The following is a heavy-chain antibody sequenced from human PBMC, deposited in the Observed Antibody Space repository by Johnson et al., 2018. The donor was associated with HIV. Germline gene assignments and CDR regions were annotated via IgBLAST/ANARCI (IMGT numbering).Heavy chain of an antibody. J-gene: IGHJ3*02. Sequence: VQLVESGGGVVRPGGSLRLSCAASGFTFDDYGMSWVRQAPWKGLEWVSGINWNGGSTGYADSVKGRFTISRDNAKNSLHLQMNSLRAEDTALYYCARVKQQMVRVGSDAFDIWGQGTMVSVSS. CDR2: INWNGGST. D-gene: IGHD6-13*01. CDR3: ARVKQQMVRVGSDAFDI. CDR1: GFTFDDYG. V-gene: IGHV3-20*04.